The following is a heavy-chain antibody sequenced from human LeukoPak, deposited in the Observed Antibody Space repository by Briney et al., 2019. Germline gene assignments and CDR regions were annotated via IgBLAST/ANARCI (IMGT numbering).Heavy chain of an antibody. CDR3: ARRGYCSSTSCLSFDY. CDR2: LSWNSGFI. D-gene: IGHD2-2*01. CDR1: GFTFDDHP. J-gene: IGHJ4*02. V-gene: IGHV3-9*01. Sequence: PGGSLRLSCAASGFTFDDHPMHWVRQAPGKGLEWVAGLSWNSGFIGYADSVKGRFTISRDNAKNTLYLQMNSLRAEDTAVYYCARRGYCSSTSCLSFDYWGQGTLVTVSS.